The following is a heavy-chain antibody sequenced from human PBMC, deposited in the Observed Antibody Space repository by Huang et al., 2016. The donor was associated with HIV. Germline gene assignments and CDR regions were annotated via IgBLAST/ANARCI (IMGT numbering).Heavy chain of an antibody. D-gene: IGHD5-18*01. CDR3: ARQVDGFRSHFDF. CDR1: GYGFSSYW. Sequence: EVLLVQSGAELKEPGESLKISCKASGYGFSSYWIGWVGQKPGKGREGRGNSERRDSESKYSPTVDGQVTISADKSTRTDYLQWESLKAPDTAIYFCARQVDGFRSHFDFWGQGTLVSVSS. V-gene: IGHV5-51*01. J-gene: IGHJ4*02. CDR2: SERRDSES.